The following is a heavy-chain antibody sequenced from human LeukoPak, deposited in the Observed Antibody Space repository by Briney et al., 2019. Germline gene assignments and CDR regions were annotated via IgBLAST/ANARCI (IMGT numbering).Heavy chain of an antibody. CDR1: GFTFSDYY. D-gene: IGHD3-10*01. Sequence: MSGGSLRLSCAASGFTFSDYYMSWIRQAPGKGLEWVSYISSSGSTIYYADSVKGRFTISRDNAKNSLYLQMNSLRAEDTAVYYCARDLHSGSSPFDYWGQGTLVTVSS. CDR2: ISSSGSTI. V-gene: IGHV3-11*01. CDR3: ARDLHSGSSPFDY. J-gene: IGHJ4*02.